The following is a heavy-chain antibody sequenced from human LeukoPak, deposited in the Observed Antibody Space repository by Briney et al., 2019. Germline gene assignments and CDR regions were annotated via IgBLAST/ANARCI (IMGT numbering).Heavy chain of an antibody. Sequence: PSETLSLTCTVSGGSITSSAYYWGWIRQPPGKGLEWIGTIYYTGSTYYNPSLKSRVTIFVDTSKNQFSLKLSSVTATDTAVYYCARWFGKTLAGVYWGEGTLVTVSS. CDR3: ARWFGKTLAGVY. CDR1: GGSITSSAYY. J-gene: IGHJ4*02. V-gene: IGHV4-39*01. D-gene: IGHD3-10*01. CDR2: IYYTGST.